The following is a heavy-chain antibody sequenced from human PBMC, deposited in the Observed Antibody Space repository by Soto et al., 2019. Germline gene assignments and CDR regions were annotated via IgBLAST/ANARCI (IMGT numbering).Heavy chain of an antibody. Sequence: ASVKVSCKASGYTFTGYYIHWVRQAPGQGLEWMGWVSPNSGGADYAQKFQGRVTMTRDTSVSSAYMELSSLTSDDTAVYYCARANSGDDDEFDYWGQGTPVTVPQ. V-gene: IGHV1-2*02. D-gene: IGHD5-12*01. CDR2: VSPNSGGA. CDR1: GYTFTGYY. J-gene: IGHJ4*02. CDR3: ARANSGDDDEFDY.